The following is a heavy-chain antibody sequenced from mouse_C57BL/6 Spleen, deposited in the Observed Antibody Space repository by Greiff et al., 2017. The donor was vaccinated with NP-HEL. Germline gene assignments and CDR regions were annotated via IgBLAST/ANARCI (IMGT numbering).Heavy chain of an antibody. CDR2: INPGSGGT. CDR1: GYAFTNYL. Sequence: QVQLKESGAELVRPGTSVKVSCKASGYAFTNYLIEWVKQRPGQGLEWIGVINPGSGGTNYNEKFKGKATLTADKSSSTAYMQLSSLTSEDSAVYFCARSKAMDYWGQGTSVTVSS. CDR3: ARSKAMDY. V-gene: IGHV1-54*01. J-gene: IGHJ4*01.